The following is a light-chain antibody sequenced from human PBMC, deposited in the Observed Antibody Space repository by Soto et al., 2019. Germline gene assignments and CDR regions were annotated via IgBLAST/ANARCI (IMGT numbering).Light chain of an antibody. V-gene: IGLV4-60*02. CDR2: LEGSGSY. Sequence: QSVLTQSSSASASLGSSVSLTCTLSSGHSSYIIAWHQQQPGKAPRYLMKLEGSGSYNKGSGVPDRFSGSSSGADRYLTISNLPFEDEADYYCETWDSNTYVFGTGTKLTVL. CDR3: ETWDSNTYV. CDR1: SGHSSYI. J-gene: IGLJ1*01.